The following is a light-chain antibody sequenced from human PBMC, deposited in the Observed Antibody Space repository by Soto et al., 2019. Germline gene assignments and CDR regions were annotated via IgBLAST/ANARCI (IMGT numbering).Light chain of an antibody. CDR3: CSYAGSSTYVV. CDR1: SSDLGSYNL. J-gene: IGLJ2*01. Sequence: QSALTQPASVSGSPGQSITISCTGTSSDLGSYNLVSWYQQHPGKAPKLIIYEDTKWPSGVSHRFSGSKSGNTASLTSSGLQAEDEAYYYCCSYAGSSTYVVFGGGTKVTVL. CDR2: EDT. V-gene: IGLV2-23*01.